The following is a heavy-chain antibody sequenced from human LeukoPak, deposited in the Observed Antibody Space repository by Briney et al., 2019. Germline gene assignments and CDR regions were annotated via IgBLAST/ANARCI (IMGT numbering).Heavy chain of an antibody. CDR2: ISGDSGST. CDR1: GFTLAEYA. J-gene: IGHJ4*02. Sequence: GGSLRLSCAASGFTLAEYAMHWVRQAPGKGLEWVSRISGDSGSTYYADSVKGRFTISRDNTKNSLYLQMNSLRTEDTALYYCAKDITGYSGYDRISYWGQGTLVTVSS. D-gene: IGHD5-12*01. V-gene: IGHV3-43*02. CDR3: AKDITGYSGYDRISY.